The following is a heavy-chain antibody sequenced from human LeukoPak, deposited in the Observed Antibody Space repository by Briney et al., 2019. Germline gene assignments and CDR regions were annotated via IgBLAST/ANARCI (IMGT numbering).Heavy chain of an antibody. D-gene: IGHD3-22*01. CDR3: TTVRSYYSNGD. J-gene: IGHJ4*02. CDR1: GFFFNNAW. Sequence: GGSLRPSCVASGFFFNNAWMTWVRQAPGKGLEWVGRIKSKAAGGTIDYAAPVKGRFTISRDDSKTTVYLHMNSLRTEDTAVYYCTTVRSYYSNGDWGQETLVTVSS. V-gene: IGHV3-15*01. CDR2: IKSKAAGGTI.